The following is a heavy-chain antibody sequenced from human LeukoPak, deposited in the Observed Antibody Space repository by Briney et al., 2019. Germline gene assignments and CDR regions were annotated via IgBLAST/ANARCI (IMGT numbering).Heavy chain of an antibody. V-gene: IGHV3-53*01. CDR3: ARRGYSSGWNRFDY. Sequence: GGSLRLSCAASGFTVSNKYMTWVRQAPGKGLEWVSLIYRDGRTYYADSVKGRCTISRDNSKNTLYLQMNSLRVEDTAVYYCARRGYSSGWNRFDYWGQGTLVTVSS. D-gene: IGHD6-25*01. CDR1: GFTVSNKY. CDR2: IYRDGRT. J-gene: IGHJ4*02.